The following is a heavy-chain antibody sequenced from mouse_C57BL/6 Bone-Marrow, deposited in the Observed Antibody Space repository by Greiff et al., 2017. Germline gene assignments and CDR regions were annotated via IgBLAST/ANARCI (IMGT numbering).Heavy chain of an antibody. CDR1: GFTFSDYY. J-gene: IGHJ3*01. D-gene: IGHD2-4*01. CDR3: ARRDDYDGGWFAY. V-gene: IGHV5-12*01. Sequence: EVQLVESGGGLVQPGGSLKLSCAASGFTFSDYYMYWVRQTPEKRLEWVAYISNGGGSTYYPDTVKGRFTISRDNAKNTLYLQMSRLKSEDTAMCYCARRDDYDGGWFAYWGQGTLVTVSA. CDR2: ISNGGGST.